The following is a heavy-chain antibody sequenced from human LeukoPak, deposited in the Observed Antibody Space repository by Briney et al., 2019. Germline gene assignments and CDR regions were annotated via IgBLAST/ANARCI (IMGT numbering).Heavy chain of an antibody. CDR3: VRHSPGSRGVDF. CDR1: GASFSSYY. J-gene: IGHJ4*02. V-gene: IGHV4-34*01. CDR2: IHHSGST. Sequence: PSETLSLTCAVHGASFSSYYWTWIRQPPGKGLEWIGEIHHSGSTKYNPSLESRVTISIDTSKSQFSLKVTSVTAADTAMYYCVRHSPGSRGVDFWGQGTLVTVSS. D-gene: IGHD2-21*01.